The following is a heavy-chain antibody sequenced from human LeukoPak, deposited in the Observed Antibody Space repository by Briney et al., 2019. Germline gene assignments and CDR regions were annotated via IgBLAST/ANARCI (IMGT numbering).Heavy chain of an antibody. J-gene: IGHJ5*02. CDR2: IIPIFGTA. V-gene: IGHV1-69*13. CDR3: ARVVGEAAALIYWFDP. D-gene: IGHD6-13*01. Sequence: ASVKVSCKASGGTFSSYAISWVRQAPGQGLEWMGRIIPIFGTANYAQKFQGRVTITADESTSTAYMELSSLRSEDTAVYYCARVVGEAAALIYWFDPWGQGTLVTVSS. CDR1: GGTFSSYA.